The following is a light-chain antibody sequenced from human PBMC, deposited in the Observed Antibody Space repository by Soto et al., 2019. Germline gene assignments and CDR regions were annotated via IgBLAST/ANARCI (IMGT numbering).Light chain of an antibody. CDR1: RNINGNY. CDR3: QQYGSSPWP. Sequence: EVVLTQSSGTLSLSPGERATLSCRASRNINGNYLGWYQLKRGQAPRLLIYGTSTRATGIPDRFSGSGSGTDFTLTISRLEPEDFAVYYCQQYGSSPWPFGQGTKVDIK. V-gene: IGKV3-20*01. J-gene: IGKJ1*01. CDR2: GTS.